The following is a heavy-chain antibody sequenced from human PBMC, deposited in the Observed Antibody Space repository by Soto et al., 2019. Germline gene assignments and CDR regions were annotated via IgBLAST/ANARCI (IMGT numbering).Heavy chain of an antibody. D-gene: IGHD1-20*01. Sequence: PGGSLRLSCAASGFTFSSYWMSWVRQAPGKGLEWVANIKQDGSEKYYVDSVKGRFTISRDNAKNSLYLQMNSLRAEDTAVYYCARDYADNWNPTGWFDPWGQGTLVTVSS. V-gene: IGHV3-7*01. CDR1: GFTFSSYW. CDR3: ARDYADNWNPTGWFDP. CDR2: IKQDGSEK. J-gene: IGHJ5*02.